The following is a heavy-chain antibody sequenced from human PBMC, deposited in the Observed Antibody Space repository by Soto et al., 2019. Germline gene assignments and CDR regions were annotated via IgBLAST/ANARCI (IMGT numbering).Heavy chain of an antibody. V-gene: IGHV4-59*02. CDR3: AREGAVAGSSDY. D-gene: IGHD6-19*01. CDR2: IYYSGIT. Sequence: SETLSLTCTASGGSVVSYYWSWIRQPPGKGLEWIGYIYYSGITDYNPSLKSRDTISVDTSKNQFSLKLSSVTAADTAVYYCAREGAVAGSSDYWGQGALVTVSS. CDR1: GGSVVSYY. J-gene: IGHJ4*02.